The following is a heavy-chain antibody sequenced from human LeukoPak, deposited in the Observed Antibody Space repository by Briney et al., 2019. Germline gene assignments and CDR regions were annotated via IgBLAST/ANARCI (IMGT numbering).Heavy chain of an antibody. CDR2: IYYSGST. V-gene: IGHV4-59*01. CDR1: GGSISSYY. J-gene: IGHJ4*02. Sequence: PSETLSLTCTVSGGSISSYYWSWIRQPPGKGLEWIGYIYYSGSTNCNPSLKSRVTISVDTSKNQFSLKLSSVTAADTAVYYCASSYCGGDCYSYFDYWGQGTLVTVSS. CDR3: ASSYCGGDCYSYFDY. D-gene: IGHD2-21*02.